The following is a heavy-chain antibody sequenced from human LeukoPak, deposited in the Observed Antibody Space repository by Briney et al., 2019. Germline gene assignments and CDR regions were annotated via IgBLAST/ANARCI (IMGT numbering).Heavy chain of an antibody. CDR1: GFTVSSNY. D-gene: IGHD4-17*01. J-gene: IGHJ3*02. V-gene: IGHV3-66*02. Sequence: GGSLRPSCAASGFTVSSNYMSWVRQAPGKGLEWVSVIYSGGSTYYADSVKGRFTISRDNSKNTLCLQMNSLRAEDTAVYYCAGSGFNYGDHAFDIWGQGTMVTVSS. CDR2: IYSGGST. CDR3: AGSGFNYGDHAFDI.